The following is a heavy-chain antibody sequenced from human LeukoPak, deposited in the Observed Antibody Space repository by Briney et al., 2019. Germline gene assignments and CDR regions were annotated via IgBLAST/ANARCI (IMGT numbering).Heavy chain of an antibody. Sequence: SETLSLTCTVSGYSISSGFYWGWILQPPGKGLEWIVSIYHSGNTYYNPSLKSRVTISADTSKNQFSLRLSSVTAADTAVYYCARDLIAVSLYYFDYWGQGTQVTVSS. V-gene: IGHV4-38-2*02. D-gene: IGHD6-19*01. J-gene: IGHJ4*02. CDR2: IYHSGNT. CDR3: ARDLIAVSLYYFDY. CDR1: GYSISSGFY.